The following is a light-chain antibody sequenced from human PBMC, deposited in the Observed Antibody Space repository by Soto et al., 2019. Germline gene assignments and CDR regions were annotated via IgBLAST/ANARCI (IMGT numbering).Light chain of an antibody. V-gene: IGLV4-69*01. CDR2: LNSDGSH. J-gene: IGLJ3*02. CDR1: SGHSTYA. CDR3: QTWGTGVWV. Sequence: QLVLTQSPSASASLGASVKLTCTLSSGHSTYAIAWHQQQPEKGPRCLMKLNSDGSHSKGDGIPDRFSGSSSEAERYLTISSLQAEDDADYYCQTWGTGVWVFGGGTKLTVL.